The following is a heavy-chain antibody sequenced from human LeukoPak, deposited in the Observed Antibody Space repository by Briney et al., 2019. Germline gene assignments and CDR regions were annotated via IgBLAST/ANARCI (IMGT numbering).Heavy chain of an antibody. V-gene: IGHV3-30-3*01. Sequence: GGSLRLPCAASGFTFSSYAMHWVRQAPGKGLEWVAVISYDGSNKYYADSVKGRFTISRDNSKNTLYLQMNSLRAEDTAVYYCARDRGWHILTGPALDYWGQGTLVTVSS. CDR3: ARDRGWHILTGPALDY. CDR1: GFTFSSYA. J-gene: IGHJ4*02. D-gene: IGHD3-9*01. CDR2: ISYDGSNK.